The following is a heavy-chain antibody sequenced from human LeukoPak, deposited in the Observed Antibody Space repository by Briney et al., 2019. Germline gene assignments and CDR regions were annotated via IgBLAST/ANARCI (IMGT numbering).Heavy chain of an antibody. Sequence: SQTLSLTCAISGDSFSSNSAAWNWIRQSPSGGLEWLGRTYCRSKWYNDYAVSVKSRITINPDTSKSQFSLQLNSVTPEDTAVYYCARDEDGYNYGFDPWGQGTLVTVSS. CDR2: TYCRSKWYN. V-gene: IGHV6-1*01. CDR3: ARDEDGYNYGFDP. D-gene: IGHD5-24*01. CDR1: GDSFSSNSAA. J-gene: IGHJ5*02.